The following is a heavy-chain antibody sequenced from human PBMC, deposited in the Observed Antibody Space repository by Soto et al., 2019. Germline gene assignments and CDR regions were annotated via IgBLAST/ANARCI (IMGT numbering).Heavy chain of an antibody. Sequence: QVQLRESGPGLVRPSQTLSLTCTVSGGSISSGSYSWSWIRQHPGQGLEWIGYIYYSGSTYNNPSLKSRVTISLDTSKNQFSLNLSSVTAADTAVYYCAREGGDGVDYWGQGTLVTVSS. D-gene: IGHD3-16*01. V-gene: IGHV4-31*03. CDR2: IYYSGST. J-gene: IGHJ4*02. CDR3: AREGGDGVDY. CDR1: GGSISSGSYS.